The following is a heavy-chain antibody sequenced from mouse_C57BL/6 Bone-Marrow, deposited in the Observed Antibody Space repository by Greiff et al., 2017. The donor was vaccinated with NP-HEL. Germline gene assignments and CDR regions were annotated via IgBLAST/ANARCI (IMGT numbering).Heavy chain of an antibody. Sequence: QVQLQQSGAELARPGASVKMSCKASGYTFTSYTMPWVKQRPGQGLEWIGYINPSSGYTKYNQKFKDKATLTADKSSSTAYMQLSSLTSEDAAVYYCASGFDYWGQGTTLTVSS. J-gene: IGHJ2*01. CDR3: ASGFDY. CDR1: GYTFTSYT. CDR2: INPSSGYT. V-gene: IGHV1-4*01.